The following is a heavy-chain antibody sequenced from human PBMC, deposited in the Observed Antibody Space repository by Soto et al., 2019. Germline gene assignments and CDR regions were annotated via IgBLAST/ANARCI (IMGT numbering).Heavy chain of an antibody. CDR3: ARDRVESGYPEYFQH. CDR2: IYSGGST. D-gene: IGHD3-22*01. J-gene: IGHJ1*01. Sequence: GGSLRLSCAASGFTFRDHWMHWVRQAPGKGLEWVSVIYSGGSTYYADSVKGRFTISRDNSKNTLYLQMNSLRAEDTAVYYCARDRVESGYPEYFQHWGQGTLVTVSS. CDR1: GFTFRDHW. V-gene: IGHV3-53*01.